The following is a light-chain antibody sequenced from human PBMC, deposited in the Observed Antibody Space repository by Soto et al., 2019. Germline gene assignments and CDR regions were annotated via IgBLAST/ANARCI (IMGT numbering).Light chain of an antibody. CDR1: QNIRSN. J-gene: IGKJ3*01. CDR2: ETS. CDR3: QQYNNWPPFT. Sequence: EIVMTQSPGTLSVSPGERATLSCRASQNIRSNLDWYQQKPGQAPRLLIYETSTRAPGIPARFSGSGSGTEFTLTISSLQSEDFAVYHCQQYNNWPPFTFGPGTKVDIK. V-gene: IGKV3-15*01.